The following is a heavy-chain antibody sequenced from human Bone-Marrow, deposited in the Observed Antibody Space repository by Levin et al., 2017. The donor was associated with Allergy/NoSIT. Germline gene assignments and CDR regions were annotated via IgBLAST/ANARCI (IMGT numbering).Heavy chain of an antibody. D-gene: IGHD6-13*01. J-gene: IGHJ5*02. V-gene: IGHV5-51*01. CDR1: GYSFTSYW. CDR2: IYPGDSDT. Sequence: GESLKISCKGSGYSFTSYWIAWVRQMPGKGLEWMGIIYPGDSDTRYSPSFQGRVTISADKSISTAFLQWRGLQTSDTAMYYCSLLTSSSSWYYSWFDPWGQGTLVTVSS. CDR3: SLLTSSSSWYYSWFDP.